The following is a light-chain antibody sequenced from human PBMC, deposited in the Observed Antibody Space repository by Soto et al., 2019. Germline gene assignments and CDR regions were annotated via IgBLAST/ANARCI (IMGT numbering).Light chain of an antibody. CDR1: SSDIGGYNY. V-gene: IGLV2-14*01. CDR3: SSYTSSNTFMI. J-gene: IGLJ2*01. Sequence: SALTQPASVSGSPGQSITISCTGTSSDIGGYNYVSWYQQHPGKAPKVMIYEVSNRPSGVSNRFSGSKSANTASLTISGLQAEDEADYYCSSYTSSNTFMIFGGGTKVTVL. CDR2: EVS.